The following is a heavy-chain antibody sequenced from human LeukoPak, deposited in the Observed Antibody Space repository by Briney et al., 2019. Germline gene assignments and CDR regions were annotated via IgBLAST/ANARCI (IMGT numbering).Heavy chain of an antibody. CDR1: GFTLRNDW. V-gene: IGHV3-74*03. Sequence: PGGSLRLSCAASGFTLRNDWTHWVRQAPGKGPVWVSRISPDGSNTMHADSVKGRFTISRDDARNTLHLQMNSLRADDTAVYYCVVGGGIYWGQGTLVTV. CDR3: VVGGGIY. CDR2: ISPDGSNT. J-gene: IGHJ4*02. D-gene: IGHD1-26*01.